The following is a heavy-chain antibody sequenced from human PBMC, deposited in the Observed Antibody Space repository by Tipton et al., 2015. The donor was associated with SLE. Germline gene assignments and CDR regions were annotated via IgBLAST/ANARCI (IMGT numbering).Heavy chain of an antibody. CDR1: AFTFSNFG. V-gene: IGHV3-48*04. D-gene: IGHD2-15*01. J-gene: IGHJ4*02. CDR2: ISGSGSGI. Sequence: SLRLSCTTSAFTFSNFGMHWVRQAPGKGLEWLSYISGSGSGIYYADSVKGRFTVSRDNAKNSLYLQMNNLRAEDTAVYFCAREVVPGDFDYWGPGTLVTVSS. CDR3: AREVVPGDFDY.